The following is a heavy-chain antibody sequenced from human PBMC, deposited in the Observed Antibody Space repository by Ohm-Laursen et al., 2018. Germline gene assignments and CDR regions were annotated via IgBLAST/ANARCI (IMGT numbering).Heavy chain of an antibody. CDR1: GFTFNNYA. Sequence: SLRLSCAASGFTFNNYAMNWVRQAPGKGLEWVSGISGRAGVTYYADSVKGRFTISKDDSMNTLYLQMNSLRAEDTAVYYCARRNATDYWGQGTLVTVSS. J-gene: IGHJ4*02. CDR2: ISGRAGVT. D-gene: IGHD2-2*01. CDR3: ARRNATDY. V-gene: IGHV3-23*01.